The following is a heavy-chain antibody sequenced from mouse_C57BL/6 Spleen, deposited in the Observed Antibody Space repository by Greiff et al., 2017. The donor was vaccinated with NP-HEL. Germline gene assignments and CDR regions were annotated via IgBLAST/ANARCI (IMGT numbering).Heavy chain of an antibody. Sequence: VQLQQSGTVLARPGASVKMSCKTSGYTFTSYWMHWVKQRPGQGLEWIGAIYPGNSDTSYNQKFKGKAKLTAVTSASTAYMELSSLTNEDSAVYYCTAAMGDYDDWFAYWGQGTLVTVSA. V-gene: IGHV1-5*01. CDR2: IYPGNSDT. J-gene: IGHJ3*01. CDR1: GYTFTSYW. D-gene: IGHD2-4*01. CDR3: TAAMGDYDDWFAY.